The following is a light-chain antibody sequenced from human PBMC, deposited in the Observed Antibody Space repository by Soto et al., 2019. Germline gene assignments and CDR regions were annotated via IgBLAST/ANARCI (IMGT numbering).Light chain of an antibody. CDR3: QQYYSTPLT. CDR2: WAS. V-gene: IGKV4-1*01. CDR1: QSVLYSSNNKNY. J-gene: IGKJ4*01. Sequence: DIVMTQSPDSLAVSLGERATINCKSSQSVLYSSNNKNYLAWYQQKPGQPPKLLIYWASTRDSGVPDRFSGSRSGTDFTLTINSLQAEDVAVYFCQQYYSTPLTFGGGTKVEIK.